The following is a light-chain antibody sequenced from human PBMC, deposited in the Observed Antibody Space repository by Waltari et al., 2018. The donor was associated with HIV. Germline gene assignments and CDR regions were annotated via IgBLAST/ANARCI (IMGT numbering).Light chain of an antibody. CDR3: NSRDSSGNHLRV. Sequence: SSELTQDPAVSVALGQTVRITCPGDSLRSYYDSWYQQKPGQAPVLVIYGKNNRPSGIPDRFSGSRSGNTASLTITGTQAEDEADYYCNSRDSSGNHLRVFGGGTKLTVL. V-gene: IGLV3-19*01. CDR2: GKN. CDR1: SLRSYY. J-gene: IGLJ2*01.